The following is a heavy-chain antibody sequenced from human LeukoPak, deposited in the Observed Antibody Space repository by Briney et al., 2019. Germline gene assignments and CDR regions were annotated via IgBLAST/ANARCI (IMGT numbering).Heavy chain of an antibody. Sequence: GGSLRLSCAASGFTFSSYWMSWVRQAPGKGLEWVANIKQDGSEKYYVDSVKGRFTIFRDNAKNSLYLQMNSLRAEDTAVYYCARKLKWELPYYYYGMDVWGQGTTVTVSS. J-gene: IGHJ6*02. CDR3: ARKLKWELPYYYYGMDV. CDR1: GFTFSSYW. CDR2: IKQDGSEK. D-gene: IGHD1-26*01. V-gene: IGHV3-7*01.